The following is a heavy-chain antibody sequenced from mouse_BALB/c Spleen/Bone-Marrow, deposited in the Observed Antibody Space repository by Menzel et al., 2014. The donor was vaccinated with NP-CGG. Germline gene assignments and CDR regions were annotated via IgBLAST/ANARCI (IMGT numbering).Heavy chain of an antibody. Sequence: QVQLQQSGPGLVAPSQSLSITCTVSGFSLTGYGVNWVRQPPGKGLEWLGMIWGDGSTDYNSALKSRLSISKDNSKSQVFLKMNSLQTDGTARYYCARDSFLITRALDYWGQGTSVTVSS. D-gene: IGHD2-4*01. CDR3: ARDSFLITRALDY. CDR2: IWGDGST. J-gene: IGHJ4*01. CDR1: GFSLTGYG. V-gene: IGHV2-6-7*01.